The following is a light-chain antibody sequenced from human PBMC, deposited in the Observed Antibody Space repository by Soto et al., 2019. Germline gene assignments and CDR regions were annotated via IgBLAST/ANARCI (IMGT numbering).Light chain of an antibody. J-gene: IGKJ5*01. CDR3: QQYGSSPIT. Sequence: EIVLTQSPGTLSLSPGERATLSCRAGRFVSSSLLAWYQQKAGQAPRLLIYGASNRATGIPDRFSGTGSGTDFTLTISRLEPEDFAVYYCQQYGSSPITFGQGTRLEIK. V-gene: IGKV3-20*01. CDR1: RFVSSSL. CDR2: GAS.